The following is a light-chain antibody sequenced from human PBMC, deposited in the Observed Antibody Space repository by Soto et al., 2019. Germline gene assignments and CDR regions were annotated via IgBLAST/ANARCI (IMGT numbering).Light chain of an antibody. V-gene: IGKV3D-15*01. CDR2: GAS. J-gene: IGKJ5*01. CDR1: QTVSSN. CDR3: QQYNNWPFS. Sequence: SQSPDTMSLSPAERDTIACRASQTVSSNYLAWCQQRPGQAHRLLIYGASTRAAGITDRFSGSGSGTDFTLNISGMQSEDSAIYFCQQYNNWPFSFGQGTRVEIK.